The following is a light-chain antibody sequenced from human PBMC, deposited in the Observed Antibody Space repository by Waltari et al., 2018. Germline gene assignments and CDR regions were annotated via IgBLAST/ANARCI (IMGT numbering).Light chain of an antibody. CDR2: AAS. Sequence: DIQLTQSPSFLSASVGDRVTITCRASQAISSYLAWYQQKPGRAPKLLIYAASTLQSGVPSGFSGSGSGTEFTLTISSLQPEDFATYYCQQLDSFPITFGQGTRLEIK. CDR3: QQLDSFPIT. V-gene: IGKV1-9*01. J-gene: IGKJ5*01. CDR1: QAISSY.